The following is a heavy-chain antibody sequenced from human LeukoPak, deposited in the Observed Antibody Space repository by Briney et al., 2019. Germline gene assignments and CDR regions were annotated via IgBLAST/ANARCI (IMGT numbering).Heavy chain of an antibody. V-gene: IGHV1-46*03. Sequence: ASVKVSCKASGSTFANYYMHWVRQATGQGLQWMGVITPSGGTTSFAQNFQGRVTMTRDTSTSTVYMERSSLRSEDTAVYYCASGSGTYSPDYWGQRNLVTVSS. CDR1: GSTFANYY. CDR2: ITPSGGTT. J-gene: IGHJ4*02. CDR3: ASGSGTYSPDY. D-gene: IGHD1-26*01.